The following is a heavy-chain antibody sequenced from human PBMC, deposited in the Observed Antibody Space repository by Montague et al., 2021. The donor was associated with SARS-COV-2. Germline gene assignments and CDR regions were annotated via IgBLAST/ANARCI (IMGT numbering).Heavy chain of an antibody. D-gene: IGHD2-21*01. V-gene: IGHV4-59*08. CDR1: GGSISSLY. Sequence: SETLSLTCTVSGGSISSLYWSWFRQPPGKGLEWIGYISDSGSTNYNPSLTSRVTMSVDTSKNQFSLKVNSVTAADTAVYYCARHYIATIPADYWGQGTLVTVSS. CDR2: ISDSGST. CDR3: ARHYIATIPADY. J-gene: IGHJ4*02.